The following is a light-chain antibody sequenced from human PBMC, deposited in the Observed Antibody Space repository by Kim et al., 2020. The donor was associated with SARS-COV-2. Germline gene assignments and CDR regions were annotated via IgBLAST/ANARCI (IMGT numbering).Light chain of an antibody. V-gene: IGLV3-19*01. CDR1: SLRSYY. CDR2: GKN. J-gene: IGLJ3*02. Sequence: ALGTTVRITCQGDSLRSYYASWYQQKPEQAPVLVIYGKNNRPSGIPDRFSGSSSGNTASLTITGAQAEDEADYYCNSRDSSGNHWVFGGGTKLTVL. CDR3: NSRDSSGNHWV.